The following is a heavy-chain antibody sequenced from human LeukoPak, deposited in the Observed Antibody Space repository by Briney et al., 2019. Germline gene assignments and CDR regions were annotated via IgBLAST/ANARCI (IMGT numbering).Heavy chain of an antibody. CDR1: GGSISSGGYY. J-gene: IGHJ6*02. CDR3: ARHPQRSLGVTTSGPYYYGMDV. V-gene: IGHV4-39*01. D-gene: IGHD2-21*02. CDR2: IYYSGST. Sequence: PSETLSLTCTVSGGSISSGGYYWGWIRQPPGKGLEWIGSIYYSGSTYYNPSLKSRVTISVDTSKNQFSLKLTSVTAADTAVYYCARHPQRSLGVTTSGPYYYGMDVWGQGTTVTVSS.